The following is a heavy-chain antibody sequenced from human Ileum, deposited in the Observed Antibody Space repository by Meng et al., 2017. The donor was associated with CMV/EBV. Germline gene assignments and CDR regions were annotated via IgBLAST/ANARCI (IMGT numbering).Heavy chain of an antibody. CDR1: GGSINSNNYY. CDR3: ARDITGSHFDH. CDR2: IYYNGNT. D-gene: IGHD1-20*01. V-gene: IGHV4-39*07. J-gene: IGHJ4*02. Sequence: HLQEFGPGLVKPSETLSLTCHVSGGSINSNNYYWGWIRQPPGKGLEWIGSIYYNGNTPYNPSLKSRVTISLDTSKNQFSLRLSSVTAADTAVYYCARDITGSHFDHWGQGVLVTVSS.